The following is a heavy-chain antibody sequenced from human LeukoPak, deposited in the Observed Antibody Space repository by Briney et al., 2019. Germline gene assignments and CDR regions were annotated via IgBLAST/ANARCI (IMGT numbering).Heavy chain of an antibody. CDR2: IHSGGTT. V-gene: IGHV3-53*01. D-gene: IGHD5-12*01. CDR3: ARDSDSGYGPFAS. CDR1: GFTVSNNY. Sequence: GGSLRLSCAASGFTVSNNYMSWVRQPPGKGLEWVSVIHSGGTTNYADSVQGRFTISRDNSKTTVYLHMNSLRAEDTAVYYCARDSDSGYGPFASWGQGTLVTVSS. J-gene: IGHJ4*02.